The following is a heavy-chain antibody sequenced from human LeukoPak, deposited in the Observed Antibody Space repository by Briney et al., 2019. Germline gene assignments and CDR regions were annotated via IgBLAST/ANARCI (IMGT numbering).Heavy chain of an antibody. CDR2: THYRSKWYN. J-gene: IGHJ4*02. D-gene: IGHD6-13*01. Sequence: PSQTLSLTCAISGDSVSSNSAAWNWIRQSPSRGLEWLGRTHYRSKWYNDYAVSVKSRITINPDTYKNQFSLQLNSVTPEDTAVYYCARLQLVQSLNYFDYWGQGTLVTVSS. CDR3: ARLQLVQSLNYFDY. CDR1: GDSVSSNSAA. V-gene: IGHV6-1*01.